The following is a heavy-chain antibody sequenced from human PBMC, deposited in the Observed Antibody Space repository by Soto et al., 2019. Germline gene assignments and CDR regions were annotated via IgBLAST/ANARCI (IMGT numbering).Heavy chain of an antibody. CDR3: ARIQWFGESHRTSYGMDV. CDR2: INWNGGST. Sequence: PGGSLRLSCAASGFTFDDYGMSWVRQAPGKGLEWVSGINWNGGSTGYADSVKGRFTISRDNAKNSLYLQMNSLRAEDTALYYCARIQWFGESHRTSYGMDVWGQGTTVTVSS. J-gene: IGHJ6*02. CDR1: GFTFDDYG. D-gene: IGHD3-10*01. V-gene: IGHV3-20*04.